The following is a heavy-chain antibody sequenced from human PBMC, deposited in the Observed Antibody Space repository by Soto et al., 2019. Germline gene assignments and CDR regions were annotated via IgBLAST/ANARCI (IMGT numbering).Heavy chain of an antibody. V-gene: IGHV1-69*13. J-gene: IGHJ5*02. CDR1: GGTFSSYA. D-gene: IGHD3-22*01. Sequence: GASVKVRCKASGGTFSSYALSWVRQAPGQGLEWMGGIIPIFGTANYAQKFQGRVTITADESTSTAYMELSSLRSEDTAVYYCARDTYYYDSSGYPGPSWGQGTLVTVSS. CDR3: ARDTYYYDSSGYPGPS. CDR2: IIPIFGTA.